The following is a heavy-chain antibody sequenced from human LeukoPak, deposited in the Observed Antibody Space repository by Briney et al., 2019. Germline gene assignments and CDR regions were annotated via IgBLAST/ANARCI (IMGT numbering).Heavy chain of an antibody. CDR3: ASGGVSTVTTFRGYFQH. Sequence: ASVKVSCKASGYTFTSYGISWVRQAPGQGLEWMGGIIPIFGTANYAQKFQGRVTITADKSTSTAYMELSSLRSEDTAVYYCASGGVSTVTTFRGYFQHWGQGTLVTVSS. CDR2: IIPIFGTA. V-gene: IGHV1-69*06. J-gene: IGHJ1*01. D-gene: IGHD4-17*01. CDR1: GYTFTSYG.